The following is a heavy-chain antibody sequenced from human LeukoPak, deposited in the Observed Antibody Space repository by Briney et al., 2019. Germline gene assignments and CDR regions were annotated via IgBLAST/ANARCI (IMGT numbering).Heavy chain of an antibody. CDR3: AKDRGGSYYFVDI. V-gene: IGHV3-30*02. Sequence: GGSLRLSCAASGFTFSSYGMRWVRQAPGKGLEWVAFIRYDGSNKYYADSVKGRFTISRDNSKNTLYLQMNSLRAEDTAVYYCAKDRGGSYYFVDIWGQGTMVTVSS. CDR2: IRYDGSNK. J-gene: IGHJ3*02. CDR1: GFTFSSYG. D-gene: IGHD1-26*01.